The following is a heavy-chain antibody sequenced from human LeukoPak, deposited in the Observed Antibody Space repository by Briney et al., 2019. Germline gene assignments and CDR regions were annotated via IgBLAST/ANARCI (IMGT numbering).Heavy chain of an antibody. D-gene: IGHD1-26*01. CDR3: ARRGGSGRAFDY. J-gene: IGHJ4*02. Sequence: PSEILSLTCSVSGASISGGTYYWGWIRQPPGKGLEWIGSIYYTGSTYDNPSLKSRVTISVDTSKNQFSLKLSSVTAADTAVYYCARRGGSGRAFDYWGQGTLVTVSS. CDR2: IYYTGST. CDR1: GASISGGTYY. V-gene: IGHV4-39*01.